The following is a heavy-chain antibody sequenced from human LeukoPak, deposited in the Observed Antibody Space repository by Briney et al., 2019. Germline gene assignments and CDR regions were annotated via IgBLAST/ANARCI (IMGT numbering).Heavy chain of an antibody. CDR2: IYYSGSS. D-gene: IGHD5-24*01. CDR3: ARRWLQQYFDY. V-gene: IGHV4-39*01. Sequence: SETLSLTCTVSGGSISSSSYYWGWLRQPPGKGLEWIGSIYYSGSSYYNPSLKSRVTISMDTSKNQISLKLTSVTAADTAVYYCARRWLQQYFDYWGQGTLVTVSS. CDR1: GGSISSSSYY. J-gene: IGHJ4*02.